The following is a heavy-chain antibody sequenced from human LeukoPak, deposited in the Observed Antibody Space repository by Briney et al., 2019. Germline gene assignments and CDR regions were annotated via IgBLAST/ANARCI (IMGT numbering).Heavy chain of an antibody. CDR1: GFTFSSYA. CDR2: ISGSGGST. D-gene: IGHD3-10*01. J-gene: IGHJ6*02. V-gene: IGHV3-23*01. Sequence: GGSLRLSCAASGFTFSSYAMSWVRQAPGKGLEWVSAISGSGGSTYYADSVKGRFTISSDNSKNTLFLQMNSLRAEDTAVYYCAKASGGGSGTYGMDVWGQGTTVTVSS. CDR3: AKASGGGSGTYGMDV.